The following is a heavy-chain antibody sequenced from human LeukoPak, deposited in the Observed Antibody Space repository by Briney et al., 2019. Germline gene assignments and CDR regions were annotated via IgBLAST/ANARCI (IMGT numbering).Heavy chain of an antibody. V-gene: IGHV4-39*01. Sequence: SETLSLTCTVSGGSISSSSYYWGWIRQPPGKGLEWIGSIYYSGSTYYNPSLKSRVTISVDTSKNQFSLKLSSVTAADTAVYYCARREVAVAGDPFDYWGQGTLVTVSS. CDR3: ARREVAVAGDPFDY. CDR1: GGSISSSSYY. J-gene: IGHJ4*02. CDR2: IYYSGST. D-gene: IGHD6-19*01.